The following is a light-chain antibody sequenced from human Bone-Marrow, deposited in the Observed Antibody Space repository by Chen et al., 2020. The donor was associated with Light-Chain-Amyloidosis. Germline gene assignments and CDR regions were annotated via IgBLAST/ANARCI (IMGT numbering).Light chain of an antibody. CDR1: SSNIGAGFD. CDR2: GNN. J-gene: IGLJ3*02. V-gene: IGLV1-40*01. Sequence: QSVLTQPPSVSGAPGQRVTISCTGSSSNIGAGFDVHWYQQLPGTAPKLLIYGNNNRPSGVPDRFSGSRSGTSASLAITGLQADDEADYYCQSYDSSPSGWVFGGGTKLTVL. CDR3: QSYDSSPSGWV.